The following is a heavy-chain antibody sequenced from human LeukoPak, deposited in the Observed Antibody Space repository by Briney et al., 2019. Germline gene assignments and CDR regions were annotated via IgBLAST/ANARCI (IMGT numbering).Heavy chain of an antibody. J-gene: IGHJ4*02. D-gene: IGHD4-23*01. Sequence: GGSLRLSCAASGFSFSSYGMYWVRQAPGKGLEWVALIYNDGGLPNYLDSVRGRFTISRDNSKNTLYLQMDSLRVEDTAVYYCAQGHYVGNSEFLDDWGQGSLVIVSS. CDR3: AQGHYVGNSEFLDD. CDR2: IYNDGGLP. V-gene: IGHV3-33*07. CDR1: GFSFSSYG.